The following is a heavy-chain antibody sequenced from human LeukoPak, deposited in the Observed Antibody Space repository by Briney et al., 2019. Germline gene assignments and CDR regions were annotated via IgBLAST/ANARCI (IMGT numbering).Heavy chain of an antibody. Sequence: GGSLRLSCAVSGFTFGIYAMTWVRQAPGKGLEWVSAISGSGGSTYYADSVKGRFTISRDNSKNTLYLQMNSLRAEDTAVYYCALDYYDSSGYYHLDYWGQGTLVTVSS. CDR3: ALDYYDSSGYYHLDY. J-gene: IGHJ4*02. CDR2: ISGSGGST. V-gene: IGHV3-23*01. CDR1: GFTFGIYA. D-gene: IGHD3-22*01.